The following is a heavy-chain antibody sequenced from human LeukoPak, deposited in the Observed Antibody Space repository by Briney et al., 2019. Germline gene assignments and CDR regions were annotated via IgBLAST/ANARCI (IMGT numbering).Heavy chain of an antibody. J-gene: IGHJ5*02. CDR2: ISWNSGSI. CDR1: GFTFDDYA. V-gene: IGHV3-9*01. CDR3: ARDRFEYSSSVPDP. D-gene: IGHD6-6*01. Sequence: GGSLRLSCAASGFTFDDYAMHWVRQAPGKGLEWVSGISWNSGSIGYADSVKGRFTISRDNAKNSLYLQMNSLRAEDTAVYYCARDRFEYSSSVPDPWGQGTLVTVSS.